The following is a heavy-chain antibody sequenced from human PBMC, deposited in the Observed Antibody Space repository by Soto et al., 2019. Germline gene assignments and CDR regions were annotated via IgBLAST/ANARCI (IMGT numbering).Heavy chain of an antibody. CDR2: ISWDGGST. Sequence: GGSLRLSCAASGFTFYDYTMHGVCQAPGKGLEWVSLISWDGGSTYYADSVKGRFTISRDNSKNSLYLQMNSLRTEDTALYYCAKDITALATTVTTYTKYYYYGMDVWGQGTTVTVSS. V-gene: IGHV3-43*01. J-gene: IGHJ6*02. CDR3: AKDITALATTVTTYTKYYYYGMDV. D-gene: IGHD4-17*01. CDR1: GFTFYDYT.